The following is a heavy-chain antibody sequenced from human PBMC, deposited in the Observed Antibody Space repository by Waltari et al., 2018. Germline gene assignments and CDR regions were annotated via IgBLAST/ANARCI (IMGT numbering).Heavy chain of an antibody. D-gene: IGHD5-12*01. V-gene: IGHV4-39*01. Sequence: GWIRQPPGQGLEWIGTISYTVATYSSPSLNSRVTVSRDTSKNQLSLTLGSVTASDTAVYYCATYIGASVGTAAFDVWGQGAMVTVSS. CDR3: ATYIGASVGTAAFDV. J-gene: IGHJ3*01. CDR2: ISYTVAT.